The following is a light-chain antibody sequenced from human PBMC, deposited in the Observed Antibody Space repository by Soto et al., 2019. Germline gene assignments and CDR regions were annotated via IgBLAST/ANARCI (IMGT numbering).Light chain of an antibody. CDR3: SSYTSSSTYV. V-gene: IGLV2-14*01. Sequence: QSALTQPASVSGSPGQSITISCTGTSSDVGGYNYVSWYQQYPGKAPKLMIYEVSNRPSGVSNRFSGSKSGNTASLTISGLQAEDEADYYCSSYTSSSTYVFGTGTKLPVL. CDR2: EVS. J-gene: IGLJ1*01. CDR1: SSDVGGYNY.